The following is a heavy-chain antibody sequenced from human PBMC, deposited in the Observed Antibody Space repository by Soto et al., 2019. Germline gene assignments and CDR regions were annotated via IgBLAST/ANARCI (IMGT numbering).Heavy chain of an antibody. CDR3: ARESHGIAAAGTVYYYYYMDV. CDR2: IYYSGST. J-gene: IGHJ6*03. V-gene: IGHV4-59*01. CDR1: GGSISSYY. Sequence: SETLSLTCTVSGGSISSYYWSWIRQPPGKGLEWIGYIYYSGSTNYNPSLKSRVTISVDTSKNQFSLKLSSVTAADTAVYYCARESHGIAAAGTVYYYYYMDVWGKGTTVTVSS. D-gene: IGHD6-13*01.